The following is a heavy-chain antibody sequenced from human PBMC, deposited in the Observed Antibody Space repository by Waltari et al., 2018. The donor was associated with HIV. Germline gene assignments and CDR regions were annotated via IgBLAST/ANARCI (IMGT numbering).Heavy chain of an antibody. J-gene: IGHJ3*02. CDR1: GFTFGSYE. CDR2: ISSSGSTI. Sequence: VQLVEYGGGLVQPGGSLRLSCVASGFTFGSYEMNWVRQAPGKGLEWVSYISSSGSTIYYADSVKGRFTISRDNAKNSLYLQMNSLRAEDTAVYYCASWWDAFDIWGQGTMVTVSS. V-gene: IGHV3-48*03. D-gene: IGHD2-8*02. CDR3: ASWWDAFDI.